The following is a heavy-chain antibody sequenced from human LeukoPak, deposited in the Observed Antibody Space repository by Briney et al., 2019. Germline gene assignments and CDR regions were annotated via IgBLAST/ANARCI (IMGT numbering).Heavy chain of an antibody. CDR1: GYTFTGYY. D-gene: IGHD4-11*01. CDR3: ARDPNYSNDHFDY. Sequence: ASVKVSCKASGYTFTGYYMHWVRQAPGQGLEWMGWINPNSGGTNYAQKFQGWVTMTRDTSISTAYMELSRLRSDDTAIYYCARDPNYSNDHFDYWGQGTLITVSS. V-gene: IGHV1-2*04. CDR2: INPNSGGT. J-gene: IGHJ4*02.